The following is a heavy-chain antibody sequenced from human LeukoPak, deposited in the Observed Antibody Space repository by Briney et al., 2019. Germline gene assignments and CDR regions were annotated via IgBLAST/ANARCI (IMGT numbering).Heavy chain of an antibody. D-gene: IGHD1-7*01. J-gene: IGHJ4*02. CDR2: ISGSGGST. V-gene: IGHV3-23*01. Sequence: GGSLRLSCAASGFTFSSYAMSWVRQAPGKGLEWVSAISGSGGSTYYADSVKGRFTISRDISKNTLYLQVTSLRAEDTAVYYCAKGMKYNWNYPYDYWGQGTLVTVSS. CDR1: GFTFSSYA. CDR3: AKGMKYNWNYPYDY.